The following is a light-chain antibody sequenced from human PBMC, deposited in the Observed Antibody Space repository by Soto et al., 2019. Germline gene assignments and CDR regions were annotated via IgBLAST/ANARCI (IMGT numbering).Light chain of an antibody. CDR1: QSLLHSNGYNY. V-gene: IGKV2-28*01. Sequence: DIVMTQSPLSLPVTPGEPASISCRSSQSLLHSNGYNYLDWYLQKPGQSPQLLIYLGSNRASGXPXRSXGSGSGTDFTLKISRVEAEDVGVYYCMQALQTPLLTFGGGTKVEIK. CDR2: LGS. CDR3: MQALQTPLLT. J-gene: IGKJ4*01.